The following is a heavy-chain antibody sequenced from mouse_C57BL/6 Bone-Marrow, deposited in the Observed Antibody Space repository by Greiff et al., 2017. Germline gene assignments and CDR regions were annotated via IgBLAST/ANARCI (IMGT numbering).Heavy chain of an antibody. CDR2: IYPGDGDT. J-gene: IGHJ2*01. V-gene: IGHV1-82*01. Sequence: VQLQQSGPELVKPGASVKISCKASGYAFSSSWMNWVKQRPGQGLEWIGRIYPGDGDTNYNGKFKGKATLTADKSSSTAYMQLSSLTSEDSAVYFCARSEVGAWFAYWGQGTTLTVSS. CDR1: GYAFSSSW. D-gene: IGHD1-3*01. CDR3: ARSEVGAWFAY.